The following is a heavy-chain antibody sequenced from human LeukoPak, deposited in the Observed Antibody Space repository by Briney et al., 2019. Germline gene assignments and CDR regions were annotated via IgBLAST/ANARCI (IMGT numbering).Heavy chain of an antibody. CDR1: GFTFSSYW. V-gene: IGHV3-7*01. CDR3: AKGFLVVTPGNAFDI. D-gene: IGHD4-23*01. CDR2: IKQDGSEK. Sequence: PGGSLRLSCAASGFTFSSYWMSWVRQAPGKGLEWVANIKQDGSEKYYVDSVKGRFTISRDNAKNSLYLQMNSLRAEDTAVYYCAKGFLVVTPGNAFDIWGQGTMVTVSS. J-gene: IGHJ3*02.